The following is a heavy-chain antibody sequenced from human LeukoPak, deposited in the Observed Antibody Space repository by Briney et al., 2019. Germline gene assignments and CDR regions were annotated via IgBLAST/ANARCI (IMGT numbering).Heavy chain of an antibody. J-gene: IGHJ4*02. V-gene: IGHV4-39*07. CDR1: GGSMVETTYF. CDR3: ARGVGRFSSNLDF. D-gene: IGHD1-26*01. Sequence: SETLALTCSVSGGSMVETTYFWGWIRQPPGKGPEWIGSSFYSGSTYYNPSLKSRVTISVDTSNNQFSLRLTSVTAADTAVYYCARGVGRFSSNLDFWGQGTLVTVSS. CDR2: SFYSGST.